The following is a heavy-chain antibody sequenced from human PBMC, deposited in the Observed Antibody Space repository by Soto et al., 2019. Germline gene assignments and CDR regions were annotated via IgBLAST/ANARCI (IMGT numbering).Heavy chain of an antibody. V-gene: IGHV5-51*01. CDR2: IYPGDSDT. CDR1: GYSFTSYW. CDR3: ARRNLAATGPYYYYYGMDV. D-gene: IGHD2-15*01. Sequence: HGESLKISCKGSGYSFTSYWIGWVRQMPGKGLEWMGIIYPGDSDTRYSPSFQGQVTISADKSISTAYLQWSSLKASDTAMYYCARRNLAATGPYYYYYGMDVWGQGTTVTVSS. J-gene: IGHJ6*02.